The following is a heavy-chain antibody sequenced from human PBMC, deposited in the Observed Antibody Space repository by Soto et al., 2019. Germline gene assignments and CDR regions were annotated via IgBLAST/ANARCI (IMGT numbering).Heavy chain of an antibody. J-gene: IGHJ4*02. CDR1: GYTFTSYD. V-gene: IGHV1-8*01. CDR3: ARIRRGWGHFDY. Sequence: QVQLVQSGAEVKKPGASVKVSCKASGYTFTSYDITWVRQATGQGLEWMGWMNPNSGNTGYAQKFQGRVTMTRNTSISTAYMEMSSLRSEETAVYYCARIRRGWGHFDYWGQGTLVTVSS. CDR2: MNPNSGNT. D-gene: IGHD1-26*01.